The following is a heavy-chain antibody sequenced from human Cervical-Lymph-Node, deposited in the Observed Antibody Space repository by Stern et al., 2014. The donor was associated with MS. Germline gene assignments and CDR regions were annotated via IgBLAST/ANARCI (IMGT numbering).Heavy chain of an antibody. CDR3: ARHEGSYTNNWFDP. CDR2: IYYSGST. V-gene: IGHV4-59*08. D-gene: IGHD1-26*01. J-gene: IGHJ5*02. CDR1: GGSISSYF. Sequence: VQLLESGPGLVKPSETLSLTCTVSGGSISSYFWSWIRQPPGKGLEWIGYIYYSGSTDYNPSLKSRVTISADTSQNPVSLKVSSVTAADTAVYYCARHEGSYTNNWFDPWGQGTLVTVSS.